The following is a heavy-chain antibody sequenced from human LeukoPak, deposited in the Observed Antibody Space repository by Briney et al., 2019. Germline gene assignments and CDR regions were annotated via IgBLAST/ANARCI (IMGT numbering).Heavy chain of an antibody. V-gene: IGHV3-11*01. CDR2: ISSSGGTI. CDR1: GFTFSDYY. J-gene: IGHJ3*02. Sequence: PGGSLRLSCAASGFTFSDYYMSWIRQAPGKGLEWVSYISSSGGTIYYADSVKGRFTISRDNSKNTLYLQMNSLRAEDTAVYYCAKDRDENIEAWDAFDIWGQGTMVTVSS. CDR3: AKDRDENIEAWDAFDI. D-gene: IGHD5-12*01.